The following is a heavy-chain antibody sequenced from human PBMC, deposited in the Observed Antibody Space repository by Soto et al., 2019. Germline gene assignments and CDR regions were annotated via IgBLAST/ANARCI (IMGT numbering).Heavy chain of an antibody. CDR2: INPDSGAT. CDR3: ARGDYGTGGYPFPYFDY. V-gene: IGHV1-2*02. J-gene: IGHJ4*02. CDR1: GYSFTGYY. D-gene: IGHD2-8*02. Sequence: HEHLVQSGAEVKRPGASLKVSCKASGYSFTGYYIHWVRQAPGQGLEWMGWINPDSGATNYAQNFQGRDTLTSDTSISTASMALTSLTSDDTAVYYCARGDYGTGGYPFPYFDYWGQGTLVIVSS.